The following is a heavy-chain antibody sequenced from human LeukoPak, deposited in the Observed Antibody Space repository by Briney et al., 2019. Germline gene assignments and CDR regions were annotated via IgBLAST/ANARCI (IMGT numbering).Heavy chain of an antibody. CDR2: IKSKTDGGTT. CDR1: GFTFSNAW. CDR3: TTGDQTYYDILTGYYGDPYYFDY. Sequence: GGSLRLSCAASGFTFSNAWMSWVRQAPGKGLEWVGRIKSKTDGGTTDYAAPVKGRFTISRDDSKNTLYLQMNSLKTEDTAVYYCTTGDQTYYDILTGYYGDPYYFDYWAREPWSPSPQ. V-gene: IGHV3-15*01. J-gene: IGHJ4*02. D-gene: IGHD3-9*01.